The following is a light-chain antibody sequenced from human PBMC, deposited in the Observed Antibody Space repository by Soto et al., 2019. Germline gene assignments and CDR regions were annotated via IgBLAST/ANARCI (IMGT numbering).Light chain of an antibody. V-gene: IGLV2-14*01. CDR2: EVS. CDR3: SSFTNTITRYA. CDR1: SSDVGGYNY. J-gene: IGLJ1*01. Sequence: QSALTQPASVSGSPGQSITISCTGTSSDVGGYNYVSWFQHHPGKAPKLIIYEVSYRPSGVSNRFSGSKSGDTASLTISGLQAEDEADYYCSSFTNTITRYAFGTGTKVTLL.